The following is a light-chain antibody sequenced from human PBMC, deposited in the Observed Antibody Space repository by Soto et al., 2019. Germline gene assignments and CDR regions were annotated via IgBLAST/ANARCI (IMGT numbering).Light chain of an antibody. J-gene: IGLJ2*01. V-gene: IGLV2-14*01. CDR1: ISDIGGYNF. Sequence: SALTQPASVSGSPGQSITIYCTGNISDIGGYNFISWYQHHPGKAPKLVIYDVNNRPSGISYRFSGSKSGNTASLTISGLQAEDEADYYCASYTRTTTLVFVGGTKVTVL. CDR2: DVN. CDR3: ASYTRTTTLV.